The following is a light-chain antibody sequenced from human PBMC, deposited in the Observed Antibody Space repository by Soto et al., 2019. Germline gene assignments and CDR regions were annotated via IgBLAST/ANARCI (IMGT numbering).Light chain of an antibody. CDR3: QQYNDWPLT. V-gene: IGKV3-15*01. CDR2: YAS. J-gene: IGKJ4*01. CDR1: QSVRSH. Sequence: EIVMTQSPATLSVSPGERATLSCRASQSVRSHLAWYQQQPGQAPRLLIYYASTRATEIPARFSGSGSGTEFTLTISSLQSEDFAVYYCQQYNDWPLTFGGGTKVEIK.